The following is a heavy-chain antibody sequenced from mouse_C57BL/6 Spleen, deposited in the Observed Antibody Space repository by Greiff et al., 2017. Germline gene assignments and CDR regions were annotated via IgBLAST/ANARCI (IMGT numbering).Heavy chain of an antibody. J-gene: IGHJ4*01. CDR3: AETAPRYYYAMGC. D-gene: IGHD3-2*01. V-gene: IGHV1-59*01. Sequence: VQLQQPGAELVRPGTSVKLSCKASGYTFTSYWMHWVKQRPGQGLEWIGVIDPSDSYTNYNQKFKGKATLTVDTSSSTAYIQRSSLTSEDSAVYYCAETAPRYYYAMGCWGQGTSVTVSS. CDR1: GYTFTSYW. CDR2: IDPSDSYT.